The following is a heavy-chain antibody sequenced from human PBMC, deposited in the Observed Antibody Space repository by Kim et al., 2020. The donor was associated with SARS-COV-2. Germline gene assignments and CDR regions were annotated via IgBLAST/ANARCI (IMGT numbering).Heavy chain of an antibody. D-gene: IGHD3-10*01. Sequence: SVKVSCKASGFTFTSSAVQWVRQARGQRLEWIGWIVVGSGNTNYAQKFQERVTITRDMSTSTAYMELSSLRSEDTAVYYCAAGAGAGSGSYGPDYWGQGTLVTVSS. J-gene: IGHJ4*02. CDR2: IVVGSGNT. CDR1: GFTFTSSA. CDR3: AAGAGAGSGSYGPDY. V-gene: IGHV1-58*01.